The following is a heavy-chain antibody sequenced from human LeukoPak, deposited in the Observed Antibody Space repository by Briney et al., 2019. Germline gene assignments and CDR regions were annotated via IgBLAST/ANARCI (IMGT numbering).Heavy chain of an antibody. Sequence: GRSLRLSCAASGFTFSSYAMHWVRQAPGKGLEWVAVISYDESNKYYADSVKGRFTISRDNSKNTLYLQMNSLRAEDTAVYYCARDPTVGRYYYYGMDVWGQGTTVTVSS. CDR1: GFTFSSYA. D-gene: IGHD4-23*01. J-gene: IGHJ6*02. V-gene: IGHV3-30-3*01. CDR3: ARDPTVGRYYYYGMDV. CDR2: ISYDESNK.